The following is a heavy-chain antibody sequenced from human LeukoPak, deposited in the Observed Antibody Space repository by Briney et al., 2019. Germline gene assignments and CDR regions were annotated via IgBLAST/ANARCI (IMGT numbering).Heavy chain of an antibody. CDR2: INPNSGGT. Sequence: GASVKVSCKASGYTFTGYYMHWVRQAPGQGLEWMGWINPNSGGTNYAQKFQGRVTMTRDTSISTAYMELSRLRSDDTAVYYCARDLGSGYDYFDYWGRGTLVTVSS. V-gene: IGHV1-2*02. J-gene: IGHJ4*02. CDR3: ARDLGSGYDYFDY. CDR1: GYTFTGYY. D-gene: IGHD5-12*01.